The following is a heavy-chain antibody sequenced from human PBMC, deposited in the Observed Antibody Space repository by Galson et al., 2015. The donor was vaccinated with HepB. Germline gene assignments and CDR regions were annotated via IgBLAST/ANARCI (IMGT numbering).Heavy chain of an antibody. Sequence: SETLSLTCTVSGGSISNYYFSWIRQPPEKGLEWIGYVYYGGNIDYNPSLKSRVTISADTSKNQVSLKLNSVTAAGTAVYYCVRHAVGDIWSGYSKNWFDPWGQGTLVTVSS. V-gene: IGHV4-59*08. J-gene: IGHJ5*02. CDR3: VRHAVGDIWSGYSKNWFDP. CDR1: GGSISNYY. D-gene: IGHD3-3*01. CDR2: VYYGGNI.